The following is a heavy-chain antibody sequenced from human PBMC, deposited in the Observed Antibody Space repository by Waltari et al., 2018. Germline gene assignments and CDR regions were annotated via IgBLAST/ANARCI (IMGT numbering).Heavy chain of an antibody. Sequence: QVQLVQSGAEVKKPGASVKVSCKASGYTFTGYYMHSVRQAPGQGLEWMGWINPNSGGTNYAQKFQGRVTMTRDTSISTAYMELSRLRSDDTAVYYCARVWRDWNYKVWSPLLDYWGQGTLVTVSS. CDR2: INPNSGGT. D-gene: IGHD1-7*01. CDR3: ARVWRDWNYKVWSPLLDY. V-gene: IGHV1-2*02. J-gene: IGHJ4*02. CDR1: GYTFTGYY.